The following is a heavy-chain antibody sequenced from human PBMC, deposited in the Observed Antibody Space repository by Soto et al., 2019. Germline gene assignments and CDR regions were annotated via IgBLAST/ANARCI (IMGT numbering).Heavy chain of an antibody. J-gene: IGHJ5*02. Sequence: ASVKVSCKASGYTFTSYGISWVRQAPGQGLEWMGWISACNGNTNYAQKLQGRVTMTTDTSTSTAYMELRSLRSDDTVVYYCARGGPYYYDSSGYYEPPSPWGQGTLVTVSS. CDR1: GYTFTSYG. V-gene: IGHV1-18*04. CDR3: ARGGPYYYDSSGYYEPPSP. D-gene: IGHD3-22*01. CDR2: ISACNGNT.